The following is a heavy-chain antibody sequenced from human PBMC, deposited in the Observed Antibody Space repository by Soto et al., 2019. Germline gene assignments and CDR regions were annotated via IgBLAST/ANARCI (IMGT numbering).Heavy chain of an antibody. CDR1: GGSINGYY. Sequence: SETLSLTCTVSGGSINGYYWSWIRQLPGKGLEWIGYIYYSGSTSYNPSLKSRVTISLDTSKNQFYLKLSSVTAADTAVYYCARTSRFDCWGQGTLVTVSS. CDR3: ARTSRFDC. D-gene: IGHD6-6*01. CDR2: IYYSGST. V-gene: IGHV4-59*12. J-gene: IGHJ4*02.